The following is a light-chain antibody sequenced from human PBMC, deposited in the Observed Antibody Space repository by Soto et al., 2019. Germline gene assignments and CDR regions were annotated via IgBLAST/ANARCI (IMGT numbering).Light chain of an antibody. Sequence: QSVLTQPASVSGSPGQSITISCTGTSSDVGAYKYVSWYQQHPDKAPKLIIYAVTNRPSGVSNRFSGSKSGNTASLTISGLQAQDEADYYCSSYTSSSSYVFGTGTKVTVL. CDR1: SSDVGAYKY. CDR3: SSYTSSSSYV. V-gene: IGLV2-14*01. CDR2: AVT. J-gene: IGLJ1*01.